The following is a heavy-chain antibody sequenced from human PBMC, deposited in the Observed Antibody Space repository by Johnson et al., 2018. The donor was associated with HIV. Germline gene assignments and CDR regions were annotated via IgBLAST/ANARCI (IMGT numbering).Heavy chain of an antibody. CDR2: VNPNGGST. V-gene: IGHV3-25*05. Sequence: VQLVESGGGLAQPAWSPRLSCAASQFTFSSYYMNCVRQAPGNGLELVGQVNPNGGSTYLIDSGKDRFNTSRDNAKNTLHLQMNSLRAEDTAVYYCARDHEMATIGDAFDIWGQGTMVTVSS. J-gene: IGHJ3*02. D-gene: IGHD5-24*01. CDR1: QFTFSSYY. CDR3: ARDHEMATIGDAFDI.